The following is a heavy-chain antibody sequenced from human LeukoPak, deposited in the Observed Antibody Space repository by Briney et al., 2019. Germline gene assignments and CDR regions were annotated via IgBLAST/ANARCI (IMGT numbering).Heavy chain of an antibody. V-gene: IGHV1-18*01. Sequence: ASVKVSCKASGYTFTSYGISWVRQAPGQGLEWMGWISAYNGNTNYAQKLQGRVTMTTDTSTSTAYMELRSLRSDDTAVYYCARRFDDYYYYYGMDVWGQGTTVTVSS. CDR2: ISAYNGNT. D-gene: IGHD3-9*01. J-gene: IGHJ6*02. CDR1: GYTFTSYG. CDR3: ARRFDDYYYYYGMDV.